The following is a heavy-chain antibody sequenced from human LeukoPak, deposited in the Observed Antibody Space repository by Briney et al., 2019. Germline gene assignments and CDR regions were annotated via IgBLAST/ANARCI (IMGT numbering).Heavy chain of an antibody. CDR1: GLSLNTTGGG. V-gene: IGHV2-5*02. Sequence: SGPTLMNPTQTLTLPCTFPGLSLNTTGGGVGWIPQPPGIALEWLALIYWDDDKRYSPTLKSRLTITKDTSKNQVVLTMTDMDPVDTATYYCAHQPYVTRNSPDSWGQGTLVTVSS. CDR2: IYWDDDK. J-gene: IGHJ5*01. CDR3: AHQPYVTRNSPDS. D-gene: IGHD4-17*01.